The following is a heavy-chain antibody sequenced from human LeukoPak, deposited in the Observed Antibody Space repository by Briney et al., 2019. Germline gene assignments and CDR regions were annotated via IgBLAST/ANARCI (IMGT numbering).Heavy chain of an antibody. Sequence: LSGGSLRLSCAASGFTFSSYAMSWVRQAPGKGLEWVSAISGSGGSTYYADSVKGRFTISRDNSKNTLYLQMNSLRAEDTAVYYCAKDRYGGNAPTPGPIDYWGQGTLVTVSS. CDR1: GFTFSSYA. D-gene: IGHD4-23*01. J-gene: IGHJ4*02. V-gene: IGHV3-23*01. CDR2: ISGSGGST. CDR3: AKDRYGGNAPTPGPIDY.